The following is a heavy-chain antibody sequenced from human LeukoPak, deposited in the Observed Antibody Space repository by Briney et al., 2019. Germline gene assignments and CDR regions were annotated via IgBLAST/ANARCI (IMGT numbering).Heavy chain of an antibody. V-gene: IGHV3-49*04. D-gene: IGHD6-19*01. CDR3: ARSSGASSPIDS. CDR1: GFTFGDYA. J-gene: IGHJ4*02. Sequence: PGRSLRLSCITSGFTFGDYAMSWVRQAPGKGLEWVGFIRSKTYGGTTDYAASVKGRFTISRADSKSIAYLKMNSLKTEDTAVYYCARSSGASSPIDSWGQGTLVTVSS. CDR2: IRSKTYGGTT.